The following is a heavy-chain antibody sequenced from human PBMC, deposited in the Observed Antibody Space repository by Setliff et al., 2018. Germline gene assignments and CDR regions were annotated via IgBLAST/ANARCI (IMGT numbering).Heavy chain of an antibody. CDR3: AKGGDWDDQHYAFDI. Sequence: PGESLKISCEGSGFIFSNYFMSWFRQAPGEGLEWLSYVTTTGGFTKEADSVRGRFSVSRDNSKKSVYLQINDLRAEDTALYFCAKGGDWDDQHYAFDIWGQGTMVTVSS. D-gene: IGHD1-1*01. V-gene: IGHV3-11*03. CDR2: VTTTGGFT. J-gene: IGHJ3*02. CDR1: GFIFSNYF.